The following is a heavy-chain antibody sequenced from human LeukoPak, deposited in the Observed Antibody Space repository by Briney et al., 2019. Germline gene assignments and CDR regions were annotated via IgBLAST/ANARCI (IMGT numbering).Heavy chain of an antibody. CDR1: GYTFTGYY. Sequence: ASVKVSCKASGYTFTGYYMHWVRQARGQGLEWMGWINPNSGGTNYAQKFQGRVTMTRDTSISTAYMELSRLRSDDTAVYYCARDGRYYYDSSGYLNWSDPWGQGTLVTVSS. J-gene: IGHJ5*02. D-gene: IGHD3-22*01. CDR2: INPNSGGT. V-gene: IGHV1-2*02. CDR3: ARDGRYYYDSSGYLNWSDP.